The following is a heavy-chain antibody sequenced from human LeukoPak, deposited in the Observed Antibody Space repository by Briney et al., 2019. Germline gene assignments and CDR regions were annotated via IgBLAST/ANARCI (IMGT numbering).Heavy chain of an antibody. CDR3: AKDYFGSGSLGWFDP. CDR2: ISGSGGST. CDR1: GFTFTSQA. V-gene: IGHV3-23*01. Sequence: GGSLRLSCAASGFTFTSQAMSWVRQAPGKGLEWVSAISGSGGSTYYADSVKGRFTISRDNSKSTLYLQMNSLRAEDTAVYYCAKDYFGSGSLGWFDPWGQGTLVTVSS. D-gene: IGHD3-10*01. J-gene: IGHJ5*02.